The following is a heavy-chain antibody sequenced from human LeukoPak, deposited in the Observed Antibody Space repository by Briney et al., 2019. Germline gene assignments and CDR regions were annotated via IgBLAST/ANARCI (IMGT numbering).Heavy chain of an antibody. V-gene: IGHV4-59*08. J-gene: IGHJ4*02. CDR1: GGPINSYY. D-gene: IGHD1-26*01. CDR2: IYYSGST. Sequence: PSETLSLTCTVSGGPINSYYWSWLRQPPGKGLEWIGFIYYSGSTHYKSSLKSRVTISVDTSKNQFSLRLSSVTAADTAVYYCGRHSVSSPHYFDYWGQGTLVTVSS. CDR3: GRHSVSSPHYFDY.